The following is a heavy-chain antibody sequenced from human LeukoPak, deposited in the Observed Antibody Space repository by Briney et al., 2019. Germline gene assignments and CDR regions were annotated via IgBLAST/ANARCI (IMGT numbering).Heavy chain of an antibody. J-gene: IGHJ4*02. V-gene: IGHV4-39*02. CDR2: IYYSGST. CDR3: ARERTYYFDY. Sequence: SETLSLTCTVSGGSISSSNYYWGWIRQPPGKGLEWIGTIYYSGSTYYNPSLKSRVTISVDTSKNQFSLKLSSMTAADTAVYYCARERTYYFDYWGQGTQVTVSS. CDR1: GGSISSSNYY.